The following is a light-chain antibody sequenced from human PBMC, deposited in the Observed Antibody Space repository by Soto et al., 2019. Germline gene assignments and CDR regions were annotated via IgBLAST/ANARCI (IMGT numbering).Light chain of an antibody. CDR2: LNNDGSH. V-gene: IGLV4-69*01. J-gene: IGLJ2*01. Sequence: QSVLTQSPSASASLGASVKLACTLSSAHSLFAIAWHQQQPDKGPRFLMNLNNDGSHTKGDGIPDRFTGSSSGDERNLTTSRHQSEDEADYYCQTWGSGIILGGGTKLPVL. CDR1: SAHSLFA. CDR3: QTWGSGII.